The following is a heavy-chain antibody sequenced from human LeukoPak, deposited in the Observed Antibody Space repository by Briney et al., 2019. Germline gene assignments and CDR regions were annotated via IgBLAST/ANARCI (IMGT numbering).Heavy chain of an antibody. D-gene: IGHD1-7*01. J-gene: IGHJ4*02. CDR2: ITHKPHGYTT. Sequence: GGSLGLSCAASGNYWMHWVRQAPGKGLEWVGRITHKPHGYTTKYAASLEGRFTISRDDSQNSLYLQINSLKTEDTAIYYCTRENYEKLDSWGQGTLVTVSS. CDR1: GNYW. CDR3: TRENYEKLDS. V-gene: IGHV3-72*01.